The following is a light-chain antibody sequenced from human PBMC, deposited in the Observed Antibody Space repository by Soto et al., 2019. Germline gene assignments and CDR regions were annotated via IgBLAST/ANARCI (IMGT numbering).Light chain of an antibody. V-gene: IGKV1-39*01. Sequence: DIQMTQSPSSLSASVGDRVTITCRASETIISYLNWYQQKPGKAPKLLIYAASSLQSGVPSRFSGSGSWTDFTLTISSLQPEDCATYYCQQSYSTPITFGQGTRLEIK. CDR3: QQSYSTPIT. J-gene: IGKJ5*01. CDR2: AAS. CDR1: ETIISY.